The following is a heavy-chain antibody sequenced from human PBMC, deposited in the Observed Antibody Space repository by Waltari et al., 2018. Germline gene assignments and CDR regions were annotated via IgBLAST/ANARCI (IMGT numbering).Heavy chain of an antibody. CDR2: VYYSGST. V-gene: IGHV4-39*01. D-gene: IGHD3-10*01. Sequence: PPGKGLEWIGSVYYSGSTYYNTSLKSRVTISVDTSKNQFSLKLSSVTAADTAVYYCARLLWFGELSQFDYWGQGTLVTVSS. CDR3: ARLLWFGELSQFDY. J-gene: IGHJ4*02.